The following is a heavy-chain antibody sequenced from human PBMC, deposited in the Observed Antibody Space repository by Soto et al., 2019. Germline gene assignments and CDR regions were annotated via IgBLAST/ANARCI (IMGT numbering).Heavy chain of an antibody. CDR1: GFTFSSYG. J-gene: IGHJ6*02. CDR3: AKDPWGIMVYRYYYYGMDV. CDR2: ISYDGSNK. D-gene: IGHD2-8*01. V-gene: IGHV3-30*18. Sequence: GGSLRLSXAASGFTFSSYGMHWVRQAPGKGLEWVAVISYDGSNKYYADSVKGRFTISRDNSKNTLYLQMNSLRAEDTAVYYCAKDPWGIMVYRYYYYGMDVWGQGTTVTVSS.